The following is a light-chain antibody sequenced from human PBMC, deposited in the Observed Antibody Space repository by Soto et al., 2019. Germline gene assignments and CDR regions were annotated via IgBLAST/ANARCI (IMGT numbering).Light chain of an antibody. V-gene: IGKV1-39*01. CDR2: GAS. CDR1: QSISSY. Sequence: DIQMTQSPSSLSASVGDRVTITCRASQSISSYLNWYQQKPGKAPKLLIYGASSLQSGVPSRFSGSGSGTDFTLTISSLQPEDFATYYCQQSYSSPPITFGQGTRLEMK. J-gene: IGKJ5*01. CDR3: QQSYSSPPIT.